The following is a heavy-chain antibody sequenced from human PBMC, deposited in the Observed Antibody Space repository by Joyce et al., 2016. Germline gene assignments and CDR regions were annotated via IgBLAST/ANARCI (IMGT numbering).Heavy chain of an antibody. J-gene: IGHJ3*02. D-gene: IGHD4-17*01. CDR2: ISSSSSTI. V-gene: IGHV3-48*01. CDR1: GFTFSSYS. CDR3: AKADYGDKIDAFDI. Sequence: EVQLVESGGGLVQPGGSLRLSCAAVGFTFSSYSMNWVRKAPGKGLEGVSYISSSSSTIYYADSVKGRFTISRDNAKNSLYLQMNSLRAEDTAVYYCAKADYGDKIDAFDIWGQGTMVTVSS.